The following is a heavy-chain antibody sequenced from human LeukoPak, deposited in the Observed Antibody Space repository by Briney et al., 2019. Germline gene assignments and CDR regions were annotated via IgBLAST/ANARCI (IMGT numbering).Heavy chain of an antibody. CDR2: IKDDGTEK. D-gene: IGHD4-17*01. V-gene: IGHV3-7*01. J-gene: IGHJ4*02. CDR1: GFTFSNAW. CDR3: TRERLYGASALDY. Sequence: PGGSLRLSCAASGFTFSNAWMSWVRQAPGKGLERVAQIKDDGTEKFYLDSLRGRFTISRDNSKDSLYLHINSLRAEDTAVYYCTRERLYGASALDYWGQGTVVTVSS.